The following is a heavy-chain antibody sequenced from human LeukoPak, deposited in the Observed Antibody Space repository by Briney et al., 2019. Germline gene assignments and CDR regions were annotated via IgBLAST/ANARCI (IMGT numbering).Heavy chain of an antibody. Sequence: ETLSLTCTVSGGSISSGGYYWSWVRQAPGKGLEWVSAISGSGGSTYYADSVKGRFTISRDNSKNTLYLQMNSLRAEDTAVYYCAKTGDYYDSRGSDYWGQGTLVTVSS. J-gene: IGHJ4*02. CDR1: GGSISSGGYY. CDR3: AKTGDYYDSRGSDY. D-gene: IGHD3-22*01. V-gene: IGHV3-23*01. CDR2: ISGSGGST.